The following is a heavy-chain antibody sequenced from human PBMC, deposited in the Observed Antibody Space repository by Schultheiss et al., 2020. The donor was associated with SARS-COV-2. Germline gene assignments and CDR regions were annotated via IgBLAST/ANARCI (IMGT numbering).Heavy chain of an antibody. V-gene: IGHV4-59*01. CDR3: ARFCGGDCLFYY. J-gene: IGHJ4*02. CDR1: GGSISGYY. D-gene: IGHD2-21*01. Sequence: GSLRLSCTVSGGSISGYYWSWIRQLPGKGLEWIGYIYYSGSTDYNPSLKSRVTISIDTSKNQFSLKLSSVTAADTAVYYCARFCGGDCLFYYWGQGTLVTVSS. CDR2: IYYSGST.